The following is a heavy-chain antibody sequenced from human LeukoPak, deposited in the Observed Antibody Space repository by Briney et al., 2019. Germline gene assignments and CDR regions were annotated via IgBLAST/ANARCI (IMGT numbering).Heavy chain of an antibody. Sequence: SVKVSCKASGGTFSSYAISWVRQAPGQGLEWMGGIIPIFGTANYAQKFQGRVTITADESTSTAYMELSSLRSEDTAVYYCARGELVPAASYYYYYYMDVWGKGTTVTISS. CDR2: IIPIFGTA. J-gene: IGHJ6*03. CDR1: GGTFSSYA. D-gene: IGHD2-2*01. CDR3: ARGELVPAASYYYYYYMDV. V-gene: IGHV1-69*13.